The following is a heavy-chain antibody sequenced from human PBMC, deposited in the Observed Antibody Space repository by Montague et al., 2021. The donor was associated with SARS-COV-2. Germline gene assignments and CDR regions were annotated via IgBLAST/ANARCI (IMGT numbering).Heavy chain of an antibody. CDR3: AHRITIYAFDI. Sequence: PALVKPTQTLTLTCTFSGFSLSTSGVGVGWIRQPPGKALEWLALIYWDDDKRYSPSLKSRFTITKDTSKNQVVLTMTNMDPVDTATYYCAHRITIYAFDIWGQGTMVTVSS. V-gene: IGHV2-5*02. CDR2: IYWDDDK. J-gene: IGHJ3*02. D-gene: IGHD3-3*01. CDR1: GFSLSTSGVG.